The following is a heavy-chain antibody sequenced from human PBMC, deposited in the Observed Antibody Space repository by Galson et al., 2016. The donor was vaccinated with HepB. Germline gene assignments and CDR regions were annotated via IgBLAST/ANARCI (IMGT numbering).Heavy chain of an antibody. V-gene: IGHV4-61*01. CDR2: IYYSGST. J-gene: IGHJ3*02. D-gene: IGHD5-24*01. CDR1: GGSVSRGSYY. Sequence: SETLSLTCTVSGGSVSRGSYYWSWIRQPPGKGLEWIGYIYYSGSTHYNPSLKTRVTISLDTSRNQFSLKLTSVTAADTAVYYCARAGWLGDAFKIWGQGTMVTVSS. CDR3: ARAGWLGDAFKI.